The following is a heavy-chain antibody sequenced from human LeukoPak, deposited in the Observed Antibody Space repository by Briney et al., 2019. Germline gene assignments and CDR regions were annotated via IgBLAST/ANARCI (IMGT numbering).Heavy chain of an antibody. CDR3: AADAGSWGPTRPNSYYYYGMDV. CDR1: GFTFTSSA. CDR2: IVVGSGNT. V-gene: IGHV1-58*02. Sequence: SVKVSCKASGFTFTSSAMQWVRQARGQRLEWIGWIVVGSGNTNYAQKFQERVTITRDMSTSTAYMELSSLRPEDTAVYYCAADAGSWGPTRPNSYYYYGMDVWGQGTTVTVSS. J-gene: IGHJ6*02. D-gene: IGHD6-13*01.